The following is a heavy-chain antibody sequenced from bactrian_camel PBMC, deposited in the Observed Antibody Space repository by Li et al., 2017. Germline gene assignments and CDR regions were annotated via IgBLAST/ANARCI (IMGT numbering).Heavy chain of an antibody. Sequence: HVQLVESGGGSVQAGGSLRLSCAASGYTYNRNCMAWFRQAPGKEREGVARIATGSGNTYYADSVKGRFTISQDNAKNTVYLQMNSLKPEDTAMYYCAADDSCCSGGVCTGGPLQYWGQGTQVTVS. CDR1: GYTYNRNC. J-gene: IGHJ4*01. V-gene: IGHV3S1*01. CDR3: AADDSCCSGGVCTGGPLQY. CDR2: IATGSGNT. D-gene: IGHD2*01.